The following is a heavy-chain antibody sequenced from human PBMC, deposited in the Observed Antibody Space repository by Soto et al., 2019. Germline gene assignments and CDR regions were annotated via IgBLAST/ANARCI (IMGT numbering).Heavy chain of an antibody. D-gene: IGHD4-17*01. J-gene: IGHJ4*02. Sequence: XGSLRLSSAAAGFTFSSYAMSWVRQAPGKGLEWVSGISGSGLSTNYADSVKGRFTISRDNSKNTLYLQMNSLRAEDTAVYYCAKMTTRRFDYWGQGTLVTVSS. CDR2: ISGSGLST. CDR3: AKMTTRRFDY. CDR1: GFTFSSYA. V-gene: IGHV3-23*01.